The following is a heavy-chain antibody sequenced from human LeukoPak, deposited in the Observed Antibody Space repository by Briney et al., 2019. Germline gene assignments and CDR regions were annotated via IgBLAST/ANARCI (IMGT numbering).Heavy chain of an antibody. V-gene: IGHV4-34*01. Sequence: SETLSLTCTVSAGSISSYYWSWIRQPPGKGLEWIGEINHSGSTNYNPSLKSRVTISVDTSKNQFSLKLSSVTAADTAMYYCARNRYYYGSGSYGVPNWFDPWGQGTLVTVSS. D-gene: IGHD3-10*01. CDR2: INHSGST. CDR3: ARNRYYYGSGSYGVPNWFDP. CDR1: AGSISSYY. J-gene: IGHJ5*02.